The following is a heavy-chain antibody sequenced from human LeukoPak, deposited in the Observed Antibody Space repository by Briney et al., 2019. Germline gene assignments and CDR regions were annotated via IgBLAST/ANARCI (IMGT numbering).Heavy chain of an antibody. CDR3: ARGRTTHYYYGMDV. CDR2: IYYSGST. D-gene: IGHD1-7*01. Sequence: SETLSLTCTVSGGSISSYYWSWIRQSPGKGLEWIGYIYYSGSTNYNPSLKSRVTISVDTSKNQFSLKLSSVTAADTAVYYCARGRTTHYYYGMDVWGQGTTVTVSS. V-gene: IGHV4-59*01. CDR1: GGSISSYY. J-gene: IGHJ6*02.